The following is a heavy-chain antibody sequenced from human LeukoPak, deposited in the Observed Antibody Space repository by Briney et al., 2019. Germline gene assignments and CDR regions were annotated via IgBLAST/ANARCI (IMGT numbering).Heavy chain of an antibody. Sequence: SDTLSLTCAVSGYSISSSNWWGWIRPPPGKGLEWIGYIYYSGSIYYNPSLKSRVTMSVDTSKNQFPLKLSSVTAADTAVYYCARVPGGALNWFDPWGQGTLVTVPS. J-gene: IGHJ5*02. V-gene: IGHV4-28*05. CDR2: IYYSGSI. D-gene: IGHD1-1*01. CDR3: ARVPGGALNWFDP. CDR1: GYSISSSNW.